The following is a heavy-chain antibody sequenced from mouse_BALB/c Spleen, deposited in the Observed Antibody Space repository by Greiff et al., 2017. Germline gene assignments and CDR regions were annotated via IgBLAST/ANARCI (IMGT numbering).Heavy chain of an antibody. CDR1: GFTFSSYA. J-gene: IGHJ1*01. CDR2: ISSGGST. D-gene: IGHD1-1*01. V-gene: IGHV5-6-5*01. CDR3: ARGLHYYGSSYWCFDV. Sequence: EVQLVESGGGLVKPGGSLKLSCAASGFTFSSYAMSWVRQTPEKRLEWVASISSGGSTYYPDSVKGRFTISRDNARNILYLQMSSLRSEDTAMYYCARGLHYYGSSYWCFDVWGAGTTVTVSS.